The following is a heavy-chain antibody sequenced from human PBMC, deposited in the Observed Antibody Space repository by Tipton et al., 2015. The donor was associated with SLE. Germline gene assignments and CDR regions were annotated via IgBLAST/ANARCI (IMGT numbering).Heavy chain of an antibody. V-gene: IGHV4-4*07. CDR3: AREGFLEWLLFDS. Sequence: TLSLTCTISGGSIDYYFWSWIRQSAGNGLEGIGRIHTSGDTNYNPSLRSRVSVSLDKSNNQFSLKLTSVTAADTALYYCAREGFLEWLLFDSWGQGTLVTVSS. D-gene: IGHD3-3*01. J-gene: IGHJ4*02. CDR1: GGSIDYYF. CDR2: IHTSGDT.